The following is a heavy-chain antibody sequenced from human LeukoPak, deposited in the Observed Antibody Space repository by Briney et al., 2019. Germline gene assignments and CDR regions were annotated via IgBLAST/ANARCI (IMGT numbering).Heavy chain of an antibody. D-gene: IGHD5-24*01. V-gene: IGHV4-39*07. J-gene: IGHJ5*02. CDR2: IYRYGST. CDR1: GDSISGSNYY. Sequence: SETLSLTCTVTGDSISGSNYYWAWIRQSPGKGLEWIGSIYRYGSTYYNPSLKSRVTMSVDTSRNEFSLKVTSVTAADTAVYYCARGDGNNYENKFDPWGQGTLVTVSS. CDR3: ARGDGNNYENKFDP.